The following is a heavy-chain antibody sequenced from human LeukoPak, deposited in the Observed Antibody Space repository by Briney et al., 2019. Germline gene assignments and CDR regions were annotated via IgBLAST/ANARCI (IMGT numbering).Heavy chain of an antibody. V-gene: IGHV3-11*04. CDR3: ARDGTYYDFWSGYGENWFDP. CDR2: ISSSGSTI. CDR1: GFTFSDYY. J-gene: IGHJ5*02. D-gene: IGHD3-3*01. Sequence: GGSLRLSCAASGFTFSDYYMSWIRQAPGKGLEWVSYISSSGSTIYYADSVKGRFTISRDNAKNSLYLQMNSLRAEDTAVYYCARDGTYYDFWSGYGENWFDPWGQGTLVTVSS.